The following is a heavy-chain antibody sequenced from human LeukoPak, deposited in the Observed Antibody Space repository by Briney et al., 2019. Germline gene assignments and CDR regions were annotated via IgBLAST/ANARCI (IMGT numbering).Heavy chain of an antibody. V-gene: IGHV4-59*01. D-gene: IGHD3-22*01. CDR2: INYSGST. CDR1: GGSISSYY. Sequence: SETLSLTCTVSGGSISSYYWSWIRQPPGKGLEWIGYINYSGSTNYNPSLKSRVTISVDTSKNQFSLKLSSVTAADTAVYYCARAHNFYDSSGYSGNWFDPWGQGTLVTVSS. CDR3: ARAHNFYDSSGYSGNWFDP. J-gene: IGHJ5*02.